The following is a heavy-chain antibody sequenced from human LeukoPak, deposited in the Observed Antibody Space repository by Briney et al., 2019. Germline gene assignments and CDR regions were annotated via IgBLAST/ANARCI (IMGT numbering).Heavy chain of an antibody. V-gene: IGHV4-61*08. CDR3: ARAQNNRLVRYGMDV. CDR2: IYYSGST. CDR1: GGSISSGGYY. J-gene: IGHJ6*02. D-gene: IGHD1/OR15-1a*01. Sequence: SETLSLTCTVSGGSISSGGYYWSWIRQHPGKGLEWIGYIYYSGSTNYNPSLKSRVTISVDTSKNQFSLKLSSVTAADTAVYYCARAQNNRLVRYGMDVWGQGTTVTVSS.